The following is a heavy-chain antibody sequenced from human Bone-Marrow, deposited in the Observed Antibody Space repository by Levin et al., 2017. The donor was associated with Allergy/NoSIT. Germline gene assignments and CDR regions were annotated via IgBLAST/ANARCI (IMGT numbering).Heavy chain of an antibody. V-gene: IGHV4-30-2*01. D-gene: IGHD2-15*01. CDR2: IYDSGTA. CDR3: VRAVPATRYFDS. Sequence: SQTLSLPCDVSGGSLRSADYSWSWIRQPPGKGLEWIGYIYDSGTAHYNPSLKTRVTISVDTSKRQFSLNLRSVTDADTALYYCVRAVPATRYFDSWGQGILVSVAS. J-gene: IGHJ4*02. CDR1: GGSLRSADYS.